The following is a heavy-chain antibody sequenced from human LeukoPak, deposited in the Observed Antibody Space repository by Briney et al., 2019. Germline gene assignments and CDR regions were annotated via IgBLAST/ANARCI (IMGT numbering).Heavy chain of an antibody. V-gene: IGHV3-9*01. CDR3: ARLQHAGNAPFDY. D-gene: IGHD4-23*01. CDR1: GFTFDDYA. J-gene: IGHJ4*01. CDR2: ISWNSGST. Sequence: GGSLRLSCAASGFTFDDYAMHWVRQAPGKGLEWVSGISWNSGSTGYADSVKGRFTISRDNAKNSLYLQMNYLRAEDTALYYCARLQHAGNAPFDYWGHGTLVTVSS.